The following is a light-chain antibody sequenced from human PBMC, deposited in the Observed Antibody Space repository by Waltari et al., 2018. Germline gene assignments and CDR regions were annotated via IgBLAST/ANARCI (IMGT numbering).Light chain of an antibody. V-gene: IGKV1-17*01. CDR3: LQHNSYPFT. J-gene: IGKJ3*01. CDR1: QGISSY. CDR2: AAS. Sequence: DIQMTQSPSSLSASVGDTVTITCRASQGISSYLNWFQQKPGKAPKLLIYAASSLESGVPSRFSGSGSGTEFTLTISSLHPEDFAAYYCLQHNSYPFTFGPGTKLDIK.